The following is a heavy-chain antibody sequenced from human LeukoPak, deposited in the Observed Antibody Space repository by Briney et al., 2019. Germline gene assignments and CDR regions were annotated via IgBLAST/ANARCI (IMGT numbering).Heavy chain of an antibody. CDR2: IDSRDNT. J-gene: IGHJ5*02. V-gene: IGHV3-53*04. Sequence: GGSLRLSCAASAFTFTNNHMSWVRQPPGKGLEWVSVIDSRDNTYHADSVKGRFTISRHTSKNTLYLQMNSLRAEDTAVYYCARESTPLRGAFDPWGPGTLVTVSS. CDR3: ARESTPLRGAFDP. D-gene: IGHD5-24*01. CDR1: AFTFTNNH.